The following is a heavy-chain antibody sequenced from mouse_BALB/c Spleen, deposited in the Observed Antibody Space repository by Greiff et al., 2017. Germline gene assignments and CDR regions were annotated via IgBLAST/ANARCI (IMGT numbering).Heavy chain of an antibody. CDR3: ARGLRPYYFDY. CDR1: GYSITSDYA. V-gene: IGHV3-2*02. Sequence: DVTLVESGPGLVKPSQSLSLTCTVTGYSITSDYAWNWIRQFPGNKLEWMGYISYSGSTSYNPSLKSRISITRDTSKNQFFLQLNSVTTEDTATYYCARGLRPYYFDYWGQGTTLTVSS. D-gene: IGHD1-2*01. CDR2: ISYSGST. J-gene: IGHJ2*01.